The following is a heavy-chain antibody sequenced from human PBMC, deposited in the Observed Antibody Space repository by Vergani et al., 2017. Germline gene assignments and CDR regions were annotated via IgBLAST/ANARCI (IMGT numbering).Heavy chain of an antibody. CDR3: AKDRGYYDSSGQPGILHYYYHGMDV. CDR2: ISGSGDST. J-gene: IGHJ6*02. D-gene: IGHD3-22*01. Sequence: EVQLLESGGGLVQPGGSLRLSCAASGFTFSSYAMSWVRQAPGKGLEWVSTISGSGDSTYYADSVKGRFTISRDNSKSTLNLQMSSLRADDTAVYYCAKDRGYYDSSGQPGILHYYYHGMDVWGQGTTVTVSS. CDR1: GFTFSSYA. V-gene: IGHV3-23*01.